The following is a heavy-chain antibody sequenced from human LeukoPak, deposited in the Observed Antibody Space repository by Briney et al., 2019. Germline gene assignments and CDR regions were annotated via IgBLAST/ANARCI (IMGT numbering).Heavy chain of an antibody. D-gene: IGHD4-23*01. CDR1: GYTLTELS. V-gene: IGHV1-24*01. Sequence: ASVKVSCKVSGYTLTELSMHWVRQAPGKGLEWMGGFDPEDGETIYAQKCQGRVTMTEDTSTDTAYMELSSLRSEDTAVYYCATDRGFYGGNSEYYFDYWGQGTLVTVSS. CDR2: FDPEDGET. J-gene: IGHJ4*02. CDR3: ATDRGFYGGNSEYYFDY.